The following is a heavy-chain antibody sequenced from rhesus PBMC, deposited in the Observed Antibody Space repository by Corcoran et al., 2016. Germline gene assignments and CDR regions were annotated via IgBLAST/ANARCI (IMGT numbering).Heavy chain of an antibody. CDR2: NKGKSGGT. D-gene: IGHD1-44*01. J-gene: IGHJ4*01. V-gene: IGHV4-127*01. CDR1: GGSISSGYG. CDR3: AKTGNYKGLLDY. Sequence: QVQLQESGPGLVKPSETLSLTCAVSGGSISSGYGWSWLRQPPGKGLEWIGENKGKSGGTNSNPPLKSRVTISKDASKNQCSLKLTSVTAADTAAYCCAKTGNYKGLLDYWGQGVLVTVSS.